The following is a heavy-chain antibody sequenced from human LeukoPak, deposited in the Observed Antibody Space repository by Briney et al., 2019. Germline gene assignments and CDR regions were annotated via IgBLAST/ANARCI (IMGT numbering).Heavy chain of an antibody. CDR3: AKGTGATYYYYNYMDV. J-gene: IGHJ6*03. D-gene: IGHD1-26*01. V-gene: IGHV3-23*01. Sequence: GGSLRLSCAASGFTFSSYAMSWVRQAPGKGLEWVSAISGSGGSTYYADSVKGRFTISRDNSKNTLYLQMNSLRAEDTAVYYCAKGTGATYYYYNYMDVWGKGTTVTVSS. CDR1: GFTFSSYA. CDR2: ISGSGGST.